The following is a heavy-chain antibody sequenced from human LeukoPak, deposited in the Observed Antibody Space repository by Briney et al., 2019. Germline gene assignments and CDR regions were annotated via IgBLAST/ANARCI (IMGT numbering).Heavy chain of an antibody. CDR1: GGSMRSYY. CDR2: IYYSGST. Sequence: PSETLSLTCTVSGGSMRSYYWSWIRQPPGKGLEWIGYIYYSGSTIYNPSLKSRVTISLDTSKNQFSLKMNSVTAADTAVYYCASQKPDTSRILFFYGMDVWGQGTTVTVSS. CDR3: ASQKPDTSRILFFYGMDV. V-gene: IGHV4-59*08. J-gene: IGHJ6*02. D-gene: IGHD2-15*01.